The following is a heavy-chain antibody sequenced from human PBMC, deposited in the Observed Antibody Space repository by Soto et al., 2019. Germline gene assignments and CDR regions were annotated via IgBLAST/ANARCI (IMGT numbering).Heavy chain of an antibody. D-gene: IGHD3-9*01. CDR3: ARGYDILTGENWFDP. CDR2: IYYSVST. Sequence: PSETLSLTCTVSGGSISSGGYYWSWIRQHPGKGLEWIGYIYYSVSTYYNPSLKSRVTISVDTSKNQFSLKLSSVTAADTAVYYCARGYDILTGENWFDPWGQGTLVTVSS. V-gene: IGHV4-31*03. CDR1: GGSISSGGYY. J-gene: IGHJ5*02.